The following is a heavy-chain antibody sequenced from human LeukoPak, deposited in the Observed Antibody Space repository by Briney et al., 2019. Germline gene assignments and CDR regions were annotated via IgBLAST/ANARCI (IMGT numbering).Heavy chain of an antibody. CDR1: GDSISSSGSY. D-gene: IGHD6-19*01. V-gene: IGHV4-30-2*01. Sequence: SETLSLTCTVSGDSISSSGSYWTWIRQPPGKGLEWIGYIYHSGSTYYTPSLKSRVTISVDTSKNQFSLKLSSVTAADTAVYYCARAIAVAGPFDYWGQGTLVTVSS. J-gene: IGHJ4*02. CDR2: IYHSGST. CDR3: ARAIAVAGPFDY.